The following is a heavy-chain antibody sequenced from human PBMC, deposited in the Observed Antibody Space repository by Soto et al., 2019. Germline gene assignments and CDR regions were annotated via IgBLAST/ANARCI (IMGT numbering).Heavy chain of an antibody. CDR3: AREIAHYYDSTGSYYGSHS. Sequence: ASVKVSCKASGYTFTGYWISWVGQARGQGLEWMGWISAYNGNTNYAQKLQGRVTRTTDTSTSTDYMELRSLRSDDTAVYYCAREIAHYYDSTGSYYGSHSWGQGPLVTVSS. V-gene: IGHV1-18*01. D-gene: IGHD3-22*01. CDR2: ISAYNGNT. CDR1: GYTFTGYW. J-gene: IGHJ4*02.